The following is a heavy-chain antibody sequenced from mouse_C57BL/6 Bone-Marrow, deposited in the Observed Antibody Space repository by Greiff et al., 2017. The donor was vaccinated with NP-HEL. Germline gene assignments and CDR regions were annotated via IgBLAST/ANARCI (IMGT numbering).Heavy chain of an antibody. CDR3: LYDGYYQGYYFDY. J-gene: IGHJ2*01. CDR1: GYTFTDYE. CDR2: IDPETGGT. D-gene: IGHD2-3*01. Sequence: VQLVESGAELVRPGASVTLSCKASGYTFTDYEMHWVKQTPVHGLEWIGAIDPETGGTAYNPKFKGKAILTADKSSSTAYMELRSLTSEDSAVYYSLYDGYYQGYYFDYWGQGTTLTVSS. V-gene: IGHV1-15*01.